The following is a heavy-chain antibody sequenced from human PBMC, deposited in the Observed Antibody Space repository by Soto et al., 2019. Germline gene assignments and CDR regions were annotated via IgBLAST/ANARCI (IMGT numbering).Heavy chain of an antibody. CDR3: ARALVGATFQNWFDP. J-gene: IGHJ5*02. CDR1: GGSFSGYY. V-gene: IGHV4-30-4*01. CDR2: IYYSGST. D-gene: IGHD1-26*01. Sequence: SETLSLTCAVYGGSFSGYYWSWIRQPPGKGLEWIGYIYYSGSTYYNPSLKSRVTISVDTSKNQFSLKLSSVTAADTAVYYCARALVGATFQNWFDPWGQGTLVTVSS.